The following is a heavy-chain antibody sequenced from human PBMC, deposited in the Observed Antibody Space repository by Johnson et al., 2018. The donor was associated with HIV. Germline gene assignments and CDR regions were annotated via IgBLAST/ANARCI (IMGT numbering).Heavy chain of an antibody. J-gene: IGHJ3*01. CDR3: ARSRHGGIQPSDAFDV. V-gene: IGHV3-11*04. Sequence: QMLLVESGGGLVKPGGSLKLSCAVSGFTFSDHYMSWIRQTPGKGLQWVSYISGSGSIIYSTDSVQGRFTISRDNVNNSLYLQMDSLRPEDTAVYYCARSRHGGIQPSDAFDVWGQGTMVTVSS. D-gene: IGHD3-16*01. CDR1: GFTFSDHY. CDR2: ISGSGSII.